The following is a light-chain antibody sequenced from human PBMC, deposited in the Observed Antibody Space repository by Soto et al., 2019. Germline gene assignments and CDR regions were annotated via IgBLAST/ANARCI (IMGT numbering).Light chain of an antibody. Sequence: ALTQPASVSGSPGQSITISCTGTSSDVGGYNYVSWYQQHPGKAPKLMIYDVSNRPSGVSNRFSGSKSDNTASLAISGLQAEDEADYYCSSYTSTSAVVFGGGTKVTVL. J-gene: IGLJ2*01. V-gene: IGLV2-14*01. CDR1: SSDVGGYNY. CDR2: DVS. CDR3: SSYTSTSAVV.